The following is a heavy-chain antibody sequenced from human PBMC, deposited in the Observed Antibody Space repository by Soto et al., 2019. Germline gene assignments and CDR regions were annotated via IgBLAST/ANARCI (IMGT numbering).Heavy chain of an antibody. D-gene: IGHD6-13*01. J-gene: IGHJ4*02. CDR3: ARRSSSWYFDY. Sequence: PGGSLRLSCAASGFTFSSYAMNWVRQAPGKGLEWVSVISGSDGSTYYADSVKGRFTISRDNPKNTLNLQMNSLRAEDTAVYYCARRSSSWYFDYWGQGTLVTVSS. CDR1: GFTFSSYA. V-gene: IGHV3-23*01. CDR2: ISGSDGST.